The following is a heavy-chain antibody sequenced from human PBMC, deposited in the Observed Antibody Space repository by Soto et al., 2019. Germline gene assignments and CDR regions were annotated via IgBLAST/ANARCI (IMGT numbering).Heavy chain of an antibody. J-gene: IGHJ4*02. CDR3: ARGGTGTPLFNPIDY. V-gene: IGHV1-18*01. CDR2: ISGYNGNT. CDR1: GYTFTRYG. D-gene: IGHD1-1*01. Sequence: QVQLVQSGAEVKKPGASVKVSCKASGYTFTRYGISWVRQAPGQGLEWMGWISGYNGNTNYAQKLQGRVTMTTDTSTRTDYMELRSLRSDDTAVYYCARGGTGTPLFNPIDYWGQGTLVTVSS.